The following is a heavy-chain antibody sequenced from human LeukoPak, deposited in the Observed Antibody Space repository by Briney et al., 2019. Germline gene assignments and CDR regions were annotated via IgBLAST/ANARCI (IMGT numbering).Heavy chain of an antibody. Sequence: PSGTLSLTCAVSGGSISSSNWWNWVRQPPGKGLEWIGYIYYSGSTNYNPSLKSRVTISVDTSKNQFSLKLSSVTAADTAVYYCARVGPYGGSLWDFDYWGQGTLVTVSS. V-gene: IGHV4-4*02. CDR3: ARVGPYGGSLWDFDY. CDR1: GGSISSSNW. CDR2: IYYSGST. D-gene: IGHD4-23*01. J-gene: IGHJ4*02.